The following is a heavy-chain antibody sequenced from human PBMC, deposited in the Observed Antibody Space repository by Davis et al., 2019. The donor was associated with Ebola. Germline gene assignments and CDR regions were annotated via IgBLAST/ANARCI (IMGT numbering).Heavy chain of an antibody. J-gene: IGHJ4*02. D-gene: IGHD3-16*01. V-gene: IGHV3-21*04. Sequence: GESLKISCAASGFTFNSYAMNWVRQAPGKGLEWVSSITSSSSHIYYADSVKGRFTISRDNAKNSLYLQMNSLRAEDTAVFYCVRGGAYPGYWGQGIQVTVSS. CDR2: ITSSSSHI. CDR3: VRGGAYPGY. CDR1: GFTFNSYA.